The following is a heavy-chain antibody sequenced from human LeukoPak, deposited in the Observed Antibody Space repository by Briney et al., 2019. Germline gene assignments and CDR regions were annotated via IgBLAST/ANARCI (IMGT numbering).Heavy chain of an antibody. CDR1: GXTFSSYG. J-gene: IGHJ3*02. Sequence: GRSLRLSCAASGXTFSSYGMHWVRQAPGKGLEWVAVISYDGSKKFYADSVKGRFTISRDNSKNTLYLQMNSLRAEDTAVYYCAKELLSSPTAEDAFDIWGQGTMVTVSS. V-gene: IGHV3-30*18. D-gene: IGHD1-14*01. CDR3: AKELLSSPTAEDAFDI. CDR2: ISYDGSKK.